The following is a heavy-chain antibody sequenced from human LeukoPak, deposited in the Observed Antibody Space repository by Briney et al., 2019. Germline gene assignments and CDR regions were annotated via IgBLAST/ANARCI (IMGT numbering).Heavy chain of an antibody. V-gene: IGHV3-21*01. Sequence: KPGGSRRLSCAASGFTFSSYSMNWVRQAPGKGLEWVSSISSSSSYIYYADSVKGRFTISRDNAKNSLYLQMNSLRAEDTAVYYCARSERWDAFDIWGQGTMVTVSS. D-gene: IGHD4-23*01. CDR1: GFTFSSYS. CDR3: ARSERWDAFDI. CDR2: ISSSSSYI. J-gene: IGHJ3*02.